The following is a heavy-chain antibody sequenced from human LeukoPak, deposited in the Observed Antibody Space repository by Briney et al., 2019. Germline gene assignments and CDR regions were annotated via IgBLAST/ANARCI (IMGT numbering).Heavy chain of an antibody. CDR2: IYYGGST. V-gene: IGHV4-30-4*08. Sequence: PSETLSLTCTVSGGSISSGDYYWSWIRQPPGKGLEWIGYIYYGGSTYYNPSLKSRVTISVDTSKNQFSLKLSSVTAADTAVYYCARDPAAFTIFGVVITNAFDIWGQGTMVTVSS. J-gene: IGHJ3*02. CDR1: GGSISSGDYY. CDR3: ARDPAAFTIFGVVITNAFDI. D-gene: IGHD3-3*01.